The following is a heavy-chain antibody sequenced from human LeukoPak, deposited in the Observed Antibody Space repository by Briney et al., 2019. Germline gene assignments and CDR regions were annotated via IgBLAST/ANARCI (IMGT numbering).Heavy chain of an antibody. V-gene: IGHV4-59*01. CDR2: IYYSGST. J-gene: IGHJ5*02. CDR3: ARDRKYYYDSSGYFNWFDP. CDR1: GGSISSYY. D-gene: IGHD3-22*01. Sequence: SETLSLTCTVSGGSISSYYWSWIRQPPGKGLEWIGYIYYSGSTNYNPSLKSRVTISADTSKNQFSLKLSSVTAADTAVYYCARDRKYYYDSSGYFNWFDPWGQGTLVTVSS.